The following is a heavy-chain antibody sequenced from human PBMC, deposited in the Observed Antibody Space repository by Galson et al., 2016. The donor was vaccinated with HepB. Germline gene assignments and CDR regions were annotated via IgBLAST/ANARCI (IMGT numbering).Heavy chain of an antibody. CDR2: IRGGGSST. V-gene: IGHV3-23*01. D-gene: IGHD1-26*01. CDR1: GFVFSDYT. Sequence: SLRLSCAASGFVFSDYTMNWVRQTPGKGLEWVSAIRGGGSSTYYYSDSVKGRFTISRDDSKNSLYLQMNSLRVEDTALYLCARDVWEAIPDNCDYWGQGTLVTVSS. CDR3: ARDVWEAIPDNCDY. J-gene: IGHJ4*02.